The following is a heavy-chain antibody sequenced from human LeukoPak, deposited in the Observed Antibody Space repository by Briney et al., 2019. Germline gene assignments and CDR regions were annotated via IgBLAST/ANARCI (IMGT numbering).Heavy chain of an antibody. CDR2: THNSGST. D-gene: IGHD4-17*01. CDR3: ARQTTVLDP. CDR1: AGSITSHDYY. V-gene: IGHV4-30-4*01. Sequence: SETLSLTCTVSAGSITSHDYYWSWIRQAPGKGLEWIGYTHNSGSTFYNPSLKSRFTISVDTSKNQFSLRVRSVTATDTAVYYCARQTTVLDPWGQGTLVTVSS. J-gene: IGHJ5*02.